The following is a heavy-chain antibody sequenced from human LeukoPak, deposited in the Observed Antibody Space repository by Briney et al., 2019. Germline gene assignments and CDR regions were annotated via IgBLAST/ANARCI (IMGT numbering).Heavy chain of an antibody. CDR1: GYSFSNYD. Sequence: ASVKVSCKASGYSFSNYDITWVRQAPGQGLEWMGWVSKYNGNTNYAPKLQGRVFMTTDTSTSTAYMELRSLRPDDTAVYFCARENDRSFGACDYWGQGTLVTVSS. CDR3: ARENDRSFGACDY. V-gene: IGHV1-18*01. J-gene: IGHJ4*02. CDR2: VSKYNGNT. D-gene: IGHD3-16*02.